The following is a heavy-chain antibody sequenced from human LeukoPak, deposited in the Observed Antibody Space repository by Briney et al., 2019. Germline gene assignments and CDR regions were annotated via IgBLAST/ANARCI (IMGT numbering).Heavy chain of an antibody. CDR1: GFTFSSYA. CDR2: ISYDGSNK. D-gene: IGHD2-21*02. CDR3: ARDGRAYCGGDCYSIGS. V-gene: IGHV3-30-3*01. J-gene: IGHJ5*01. Sequence: GGSLRLSCAASGFTFSSYAMHWVRQAPGKGLEWVAVISYDGSNKYYADSVKGRFTISRDNSKNTLYLQMNSLRAEDTAVYYCARDGRAYCGGDCYSIGSWGQGTLVTVSS.